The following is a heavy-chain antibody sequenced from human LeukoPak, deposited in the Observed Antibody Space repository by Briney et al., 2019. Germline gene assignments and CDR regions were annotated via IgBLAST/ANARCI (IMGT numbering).Heavy chain of an antibody. V-gene: IGHV3-48*04. CDR3: ASLYSSSWTDY. CDR1: GFIFSSYS. CDR2: ISYTSSSI. Sequence: GGSLRLSCAASGFIFSSYSMNWVRQAPGKGLEWISYISYTSSSIYYANSVKGRFTISRDNAKNSLSLQMNSLRAEDTAVYYCASLYSSSWTDYWGQGTLVTVSS. J-gene: IGHJ4*02. D-gene: IGHD6-13*01.